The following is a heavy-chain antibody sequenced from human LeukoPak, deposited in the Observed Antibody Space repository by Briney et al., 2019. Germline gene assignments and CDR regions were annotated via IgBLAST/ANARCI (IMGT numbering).Heavy chain of an antibody. CDR1: GYTFTSYG. Sequence: GASVKVSXKASGYTFTSYGISWVRQAPGQGLEWMGWISAYNGNTNYAQKLQGRVTMTTDTSTSTAYMELRSLRSDDTAVYYCARDQTSSGWKGSFDYWGQGTLVTVSS. CDR3: ARDQTSSGWKGSFDY. CDR2: ISAYNGNT. D-gene: IGHD6-19*01. J-gene: IGHJ4*02. V-gene: IGHV1-18*01.